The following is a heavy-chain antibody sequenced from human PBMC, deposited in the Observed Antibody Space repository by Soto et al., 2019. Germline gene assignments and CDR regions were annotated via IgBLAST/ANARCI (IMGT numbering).Heavy chain of an antibody. CDR1: GGSISSSSYY. V-gene: IGHV4-39*01. CDR3: ARLTTSYDSSGFLYPHFQH. J-gene: IGHJ1*01. Sequence: QLQLQESGPGLVKPSETLSLTCTVSGGSISSSSYYWGWIRQPPGKGLEWIGSIYYSGSTYYNPSLKSRVTISVDPSKNQFSLKLSSVTAADTAVYYCARLTTSYDSSGFLYPHFQHWGQGTLVTVSS. CDR2: IYYSGST. D-gene: IGHD3-22*01.